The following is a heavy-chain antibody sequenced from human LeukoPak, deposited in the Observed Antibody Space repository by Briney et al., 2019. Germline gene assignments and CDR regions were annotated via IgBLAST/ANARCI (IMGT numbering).Heavy chain of an antibody. J-gene: IGHJ6*03. CDR1: GGSFSGYH. Sequence: PGGSLRLSCAVYGGSFSGYHWTWIRQSPGKGLEWIGDINPSGSTYYNPFLKSRLTISVDTSKNQFSLKLRSVTAADTAVYYCARGRHDITMIVVVMTSVSYYLDVWGKGTTVTVS. CDR2: INPSGST. D-gene: IGHD3-22*01. CDR3: ARGRHDITMIVVVMTSVSYYLDV. V-gene: IGHV4-34*01.